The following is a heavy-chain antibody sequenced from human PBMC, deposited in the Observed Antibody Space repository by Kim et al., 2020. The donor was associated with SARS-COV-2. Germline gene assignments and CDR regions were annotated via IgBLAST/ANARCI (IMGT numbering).Heavy chain of an antibody. CDR3: TRGSGSYYRGYSAFDI. CDR1: GFTFGDYA. Sequence: GGSLRLSCTASGFTFGDYAMSWFRQAPGEGLEWVGFIRSKAYGGTTEYAASVKGRFTISRDDSKSIAYLQMNSLKTEDTAVYYCTRGSGSYYRGYSAFDIWGQGTMVTVSS. CDR2: IRSKAYGGTT. D-gene: IGHD3-10*01. V-gene: IGHV3-49*03. J-gene: IGHJ3*02.